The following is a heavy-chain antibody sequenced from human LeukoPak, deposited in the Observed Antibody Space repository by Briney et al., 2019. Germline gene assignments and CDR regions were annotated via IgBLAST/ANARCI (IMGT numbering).Heavy chain of an antibody. CDR2: LNGTGDST. Sequence: GGSLRLSCAASGFTFRNYAMSWVRQAPGKGLEWVSTLNGTGDSTYYADSVKGRFTISRDNSKNTLYLQMNSLRAEDTAVYSCAKDWGYSSSWSYYFDYWGQGILVTVSS. CDR3: AKDWGYSSSWSYYFDY. V-gene: IGHV3-23*01. D-gene: IGHD6-13*01. CDR1: GFTFRNYA. J-gene: IGHJ4*02.